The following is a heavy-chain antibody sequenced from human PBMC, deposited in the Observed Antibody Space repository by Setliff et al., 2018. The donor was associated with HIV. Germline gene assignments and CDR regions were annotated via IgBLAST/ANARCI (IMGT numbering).Heavy chain of an antibody. CDR2: VYYNGDT. D-gene: IGHD2-21*02. Sequence: PSETLSLTCTVSGGSISSGGYYWSWIRQHPEKGLEWIGYVYYNGDTYYNPSLKSRVTLSVDTSKNQFSLNLSSVTAADTAVYYWARAPGVTPFDHWGPGTLVTVSS. CDR1: GGSISSGGYY. J-gene: IGHJ4*02. CDR3: ARAPGVTPFDH. V-gene: IGHV4-31*03.